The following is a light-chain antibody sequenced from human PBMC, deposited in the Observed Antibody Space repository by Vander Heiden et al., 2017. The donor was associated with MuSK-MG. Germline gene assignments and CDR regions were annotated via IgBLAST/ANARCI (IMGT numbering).Light chain of an antibody. CDR3: SSYTTSGTVV. CDR2: DVH. V-gene: IGLV2-14*03. Sequence: QSALTQPASVSGSPGQSLTISCTGTSSDVGTYDFVSWYQQHPDKAPQLIVFDVHDRPSGVSDRFSGSKSGYTASLTISGLQAEDEAHYFCSSYTTSGTVVFGGGTKLTVL. J-gene: IGLJ2*01. CDR1: SSDVGTYDF.